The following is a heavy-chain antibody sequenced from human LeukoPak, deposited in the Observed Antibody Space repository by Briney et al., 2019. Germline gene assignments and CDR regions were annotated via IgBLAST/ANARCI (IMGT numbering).Heavy chain of an antibody. CDR3: ARPYYYDSSGGAFDI. V-gene: IGHV3-11*06. CDR1: GFTFSDYY. D-gene: IGHD3-22*01. CDR2: ISSSSSYT. Sequence: GGSLRLSCAASGFTFSDYYMSWIRQAPGKGLEWVSYISSSSSYTNYADSVKGRFTISRDNAKNSLYLQMNSLRAEDTAVYYCARPYYYDSSGGAFDIWGQGTMVTVSS. J-gene: IGHJ3*02.